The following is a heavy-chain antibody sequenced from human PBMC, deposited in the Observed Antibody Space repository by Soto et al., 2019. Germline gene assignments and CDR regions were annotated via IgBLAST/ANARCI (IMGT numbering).Heavy chain of an antibody. CDR3: ARHYRIGYNLNYLDF. D-gene: IGHD1-1*01. V-gene: IGHV4-59*08. J-gene: IGHJ4*02. CDR1: AGFISSYY. Sequence: SETLSHPCTVSAGFISSYYWGWIRQPLGKGLEWIGYIFYTGSTNYNPSLRRRVTISLDTSKNQFSLKLSSVIATDPAVSYCARHYRIGYNLNYLDFRAQGTLDTVSA. CDR2: IFYTGST.